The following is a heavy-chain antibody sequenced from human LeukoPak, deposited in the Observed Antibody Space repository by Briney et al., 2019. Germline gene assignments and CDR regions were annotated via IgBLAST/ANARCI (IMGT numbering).Heavy chain of an antibody. D-gene: IGHD3-9*01. CDR1: GYTLTSYD. CDR2: MNPNSGNT. Sequence: ASVKVSCKASGYTLTSYDINWVRQATGQGLEWMGWMNPNSGNTGYAQKFQGRVTMTRNTSISTAYMELSSLRSEDTAVYYCARRGAVDILTGYYYYGMDVWGQGTTVTVSS. CDR3: ARRGAVDILTGYYYYGMDV. J-gene: IGHJ6*02. V-gene: IGHV1-8*01.